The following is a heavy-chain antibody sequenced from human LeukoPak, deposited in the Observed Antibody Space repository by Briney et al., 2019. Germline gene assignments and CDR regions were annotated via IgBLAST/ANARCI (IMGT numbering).Heavy chain of an antibody. CDR3: AGRPSGEGLAPLDY. J-gene: IGHJ4*02. Sequence: GGSLRLSCAASGLAFSSSTMSWVRQAPGKGLECVSIISGSGAATYYTDSVTGRFTISRDNSKNTLFLQMNSLRAEDTAVYYCAGRPSGEGLAPLDYWGQGALVAVSS. CDR1: GLAFSSST. CDR2: ISGSGAAT. D-gene: IGHD1-14*01. V-gene: IGHV3-23*01.